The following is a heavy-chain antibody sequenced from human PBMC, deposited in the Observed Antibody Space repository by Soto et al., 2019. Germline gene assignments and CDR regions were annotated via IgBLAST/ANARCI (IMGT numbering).Heavy chain of an antibody. CDR3: ARAPYYDILTGYAPYGMDV. CDR2: IYYSGST. J-gene: IGHJ6*02. Sequence: SETLSLTCTVSGGSISSGDYYWSWIRQPPGKGLEWIGYIYYSGSTYYNPSLKSRVTISVDTSKNQFSLKLSSVTAADTAVYYCARAPYYDILTGYAPYGMDVWGQGTTVTISS. CDR1: GGSISSGDYY. D-gene: IGHD3-9*01. V-gene: IGHV4-30-4*01.